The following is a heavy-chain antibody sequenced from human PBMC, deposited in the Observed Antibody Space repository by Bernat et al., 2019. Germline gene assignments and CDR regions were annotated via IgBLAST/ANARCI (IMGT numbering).Heavy chain of an antibody. D-gene: IGHD2/OR15-2a*01. CDR3: ASLYGRFDP. Sequence: EVQLVESGGGLVQPGGSLRLSCAASGFTFNNYWMSWVRQAPGKGLEWVANIKEDGSETYHVDSVRGRFTISRDNAKNSLYLQMNSLRAEDTAVYYCASLYGRFDPWGQGTLVTVSS. J-gene: IGHJ5*02. CDR2: IKEDGSET. CDR1: GFTFNNYW. V-gene: IGHV3-7*03.